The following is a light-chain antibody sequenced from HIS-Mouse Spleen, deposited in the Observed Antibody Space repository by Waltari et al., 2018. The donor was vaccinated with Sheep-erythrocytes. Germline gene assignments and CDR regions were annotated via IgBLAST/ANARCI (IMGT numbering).Light chain of an antibody. CDR2: EVS. Sequence: QSALTQPPSASGSPGQSVTISCTGTSRDVGGYNYVSWYQQHPGKAPKLMIYEVSKRPSGIPERFSGSNSGNTATLTISGTQAMDEADYYCQAWDSSTAEVVFGGGTKLTVL. CDR3: QAWDSSTAEVV. J-gene: IGLJ2*01. V-gene: IGLV2-8*01. CDR1: SRDVGGYNY.